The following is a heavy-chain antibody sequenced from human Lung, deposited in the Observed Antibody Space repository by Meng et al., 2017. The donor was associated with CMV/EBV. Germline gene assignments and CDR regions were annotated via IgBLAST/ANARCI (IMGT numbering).Heavy chain of an antibody. CDR1: GGSVSSGDYW. Sequence: SXTLSLTCTVSGGSVSSGDYWWSWIRQPPGRELEWIGYIYYSGSTNYNPSLKSRVTISVDTSKNQFSLKLSSVTAADTAIYYCARDVRGRTGDSWGHGTLVTVSS. CDR3: ARDVRGRTGDS. J-gene: IGHJ4*01. D-gene: IGHD7-27*01. CDR2: IYYSGST. V-gene: IGHV4-61*08.